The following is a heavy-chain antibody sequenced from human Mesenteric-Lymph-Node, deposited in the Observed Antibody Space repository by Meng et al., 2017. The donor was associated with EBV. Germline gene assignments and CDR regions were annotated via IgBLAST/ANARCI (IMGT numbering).Heavy chain of an antibody. CDR3: ARQQGNSGGDY. CDR2: IYPGDSDT. V-gene: IGHV5-51*01. D-gene: IGHD4-23*01. CDR1: EYSFTSYW. J-gene: IGHJ4*02. Sequence: EVKKPGASQKIPWKGCEYSFTSYWIGWVRQMPGKGLEWMGTIYPGDSDTRYSPSFQGQVTISADKSISTAYLQWSSLKASDTAMYYCARQQGNSGGDYWGQGTLVTVSS.